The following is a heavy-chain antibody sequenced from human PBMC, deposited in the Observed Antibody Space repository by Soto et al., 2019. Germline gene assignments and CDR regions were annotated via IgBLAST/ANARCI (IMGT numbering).Heavy chain of an antibody. CDR3: ARIDPPLMLAWFDP. J-gene: IGHJ5*02. Sequence: QVQLQESGPGLVKPSETLSLTCTLSGASISDNYWSWIRQPPGKGLEWIGYIFYSGSTNYNPSLESRVTISIDTPKNQLSLRLNSVTAADTAVYYCARIDPPLMLAWFDPWGQGTLVTVSS. CDR1: GASISDNY. D-gene: IGHD2-8*01. CDR2: IFYSGST. V-gene: IGHV4-59*01.